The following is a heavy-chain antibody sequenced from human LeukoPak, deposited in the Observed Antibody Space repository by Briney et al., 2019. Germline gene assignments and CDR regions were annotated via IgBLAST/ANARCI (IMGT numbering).Heavy chain of an antibody. Sequence: GGSLRLSCAAFGFTFSSYAMHWVRQAPGKGLEWVAVISYDGSNKYYADSVKGRFTISRDNSKNTLYLQMNSLRAEDTAVYYCARVCSSTSCYSYPYYFDYWGQGTLVTVSS. CDR2: ISYDGSNK. CDR3: ARVCSSTSCYSYPYYFDY. V-gene: IGHV3-30-3*01. D-gene: IGHD2-2*01. J-gene: IGHJ4*02. CDR1: GFTFSSYA.